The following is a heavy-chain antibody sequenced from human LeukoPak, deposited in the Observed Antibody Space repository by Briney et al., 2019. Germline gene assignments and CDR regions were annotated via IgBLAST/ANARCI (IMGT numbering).Heavy chain of an antibody. CDR3: ARGRGVGATTLLP. V-gene: IGHV4-61*02. D-gene: IGHD1-26*01. CDR1: GGSISSGSYY. Sequence: PSETLSLTCTVSGGSISSGSYYWSWIRQPAGKGLEWIGRIYSSGSTNYNPSLKSRVTISVDKSKNQFSLKLSSVTAADTAVYYCARGRGVGATTLLPWGQGTLVTVSS. J-gene: IGHJ5*02. CDR2: IYSSGST.